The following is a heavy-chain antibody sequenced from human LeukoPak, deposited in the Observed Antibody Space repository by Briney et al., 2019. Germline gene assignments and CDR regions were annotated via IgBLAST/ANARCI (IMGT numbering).Heavy chain of an antibody. Sequence: PSETLSLTCTVSGGSISSSSYYWGWIRQPPGKGLEWIVSIYYSGSTYYNPSLKSRVTISVDTSKNQFSLKLSSVTAADTAVYYCARVYGDYDFWSPSPRFDPWGQGTLVTVSS. CDR3: ARVYGDYDFWSPSPRFDP. CDR1: GGSISSSSYY. D-gene: IGHD3-3*01. V-gene: IGHV4-39*07. CDR2: IYYSGST. J-gene: IGHJ5*02.